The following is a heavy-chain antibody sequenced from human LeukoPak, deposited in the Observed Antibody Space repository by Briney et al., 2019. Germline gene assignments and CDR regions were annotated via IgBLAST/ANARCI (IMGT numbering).Heavy chain of an antibody. CDR1: GFTFSSNY. CDR3: ARGRMGVE. D-gene: IGHD1-26*01. V-gene: IGHV3-53*01. J-gene: IGHJ4*02. Sequence: GGSLRLSCAASGFTFSSNYMSWVRQAPGKGLEWVSVIYSDGSTDYVDSVRGRFAISRDTSKNTLYLRMNSLRVEDTVVYYCARGRMGVEGGRGTPVTVPS. CDR2: IYSDGST.